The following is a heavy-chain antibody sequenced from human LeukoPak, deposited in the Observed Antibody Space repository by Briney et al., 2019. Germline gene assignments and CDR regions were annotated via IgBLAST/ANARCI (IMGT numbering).Heavy chain of an antibody. CDR2: INSDGSST. D-gene: IGHD3-3*01. J-gene: IGHJ5*02. Sequence: GGSLSLSCAASGFTFSSYWMHWVRQAPGKGLVWVSRINSDGSSTSYADSVKGRFTISRDNAKNTLHLQMNSLRAEDTAVYYCARVPYYDFWSGYYHWGQGTLVTVSS. CDR1: GFTFSSYW. V-gene: IGHV3-74*01. CDR3: ARVPYYDFWSGYYH.